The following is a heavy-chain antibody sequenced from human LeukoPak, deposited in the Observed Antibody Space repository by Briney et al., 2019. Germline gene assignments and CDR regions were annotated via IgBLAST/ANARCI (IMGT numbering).Heavy chain of an antibody. CDR2: ISSSSSYI. D-gene: IGHD3-3*01. J-gene: IGHJ4*02. CDR3: ARDLSYDFWSGYFGNDY. Sequence: GGSLRLSCAASGFTFSSYSMNWVRQAPGKWLEWVSSISSSSSYIYYADSVKGRFTTSRENAKNSLYLQMTSLRAEDTAVYYCARDLSYDFWSGYFGNDYWGQGTLVTVSS. CDR1: GFTFSSYS. V-gene: IGHV3-21*01.